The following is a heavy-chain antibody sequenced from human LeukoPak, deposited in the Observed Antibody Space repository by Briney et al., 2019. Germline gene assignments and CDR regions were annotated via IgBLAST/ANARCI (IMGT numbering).Heavy chain of an antibody. V-gene: IGHV4-34*01. J-gene: IGHJ4*02. CDR1: GGSFRGYY. CDR2: INHSGST. CDR3: ARGGYFDY. Sequence: SETLALTCAVYGGSFRGYYWSWMRQPPGKGLEWIGEINHSGSTNYNPSLKSRVTISVDTSKNQFSLKLSSVTAADTAVYYCARGGYFDYWGQGTLVTVPS. D-gene: IGHD2-15*01.